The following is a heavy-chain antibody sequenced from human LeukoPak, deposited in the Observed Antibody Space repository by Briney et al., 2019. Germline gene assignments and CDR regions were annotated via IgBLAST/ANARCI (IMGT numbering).Heavy chain of an antibody. J-gene: IGHJ6*03. D-gene: IGHD6-13*01. Sequence: SETLSLTCAVYGGSFSGYYWSWIRQPPGKGLEWIGEINHSGSTNYNPSLKSRVTISVDTSKNQFSLKLSSVTAADTAVYYCARKVKAAAGSRYYYYCYYMDVWGKGTTVTVSS. CDR2: INHSGST. CDR3: ARKVKAAAGSRYYYYCYYMDV. V-gene: IGHV4-34*01. CDR1: GGSFSGYY.